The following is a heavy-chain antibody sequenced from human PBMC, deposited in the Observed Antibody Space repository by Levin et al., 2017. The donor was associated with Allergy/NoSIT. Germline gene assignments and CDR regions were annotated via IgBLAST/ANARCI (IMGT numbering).Heavy chain of an antibody. Sequence: SETLSLTCTVSGGSVSSTSYYWGWIRQPPGKGLEWIGSIYYSGNSYLNPSLKSRVTISVDTSKNQFSLNLRSVTAADTAVYYCVREGLGETRYYFDYWGQGTLVTVSS. CDR3: VREGLGETRYYFDY. V-gene: IGHV4-39*07. D-gene: IGHD3-16*01. J-gene: IGHJ4*02. CDR2: IYYSGNS. CDR1: GGSVSSTSYY.